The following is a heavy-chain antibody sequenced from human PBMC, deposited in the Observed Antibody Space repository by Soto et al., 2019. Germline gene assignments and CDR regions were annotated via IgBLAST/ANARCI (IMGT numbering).Heavy chain of an antibody. J-gene: IGHJ1*01. CDR1: GFTFSSYG. V-gene: IGHV3-30*18. D-gene: IGHD3-22*01. Sequence: PGGSLRLSCAASGFTFSSYGMHWVRQAPGKGLEWVAVISYDGSNKYYADSVKGRFTISRDNSKNTLYLQMNSLRAEDTAVYYCAKTPRRYYYSSGYYQPPEYFQHWGQGTLVTVSS. CDR2: ISYDGSNK. CDR3: AKTPRRYYYSSGYYQPPEYFQH.